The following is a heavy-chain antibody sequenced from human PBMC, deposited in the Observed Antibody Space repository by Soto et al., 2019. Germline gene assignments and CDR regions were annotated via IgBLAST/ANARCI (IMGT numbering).Heavy chain of an antibody. CDR2: IYSSGST. Sequence: PSETLSLTCTVSGGSISSSNYYWGWIRQPPGKGLEWIGSIYSSGSTYYNPSLKSRVTISVDTSKNQFSLKLSSVTAADTAVYYCAKPSGSYLYYFDYWGQGTLVTVS. J-gene: IGHJ4*02. CDR1: GGSISSSNYY. CDR3: AKPSGSYLYYFDY. V-gene: IGHV4-39*01. D-gene: IGHD1-26*01.